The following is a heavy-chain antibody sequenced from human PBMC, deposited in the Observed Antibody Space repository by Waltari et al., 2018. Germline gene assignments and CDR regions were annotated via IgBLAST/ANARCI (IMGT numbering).Heavy chain of an antibody. CDR2: MYRGGRT. CDR1: GFTVSSNF. J-gene: IGHJ2*01. D-gene: IGHD3-10*01. Sequence: EVQLVESGGGLIQPGGSLRLSCAASGFTVSSNFMTWVRQAPGSGLEWVSIMYRGGRTYYADSVKGRFTISRDNFKNTLYLQMNNLRPEDTAVYYCAKAPLPLWFGNWYFDLWGRGTLVTVSS. CDR3: AKAPLPLWFGNWYFDL. V-gene: IGHV3-53*01.